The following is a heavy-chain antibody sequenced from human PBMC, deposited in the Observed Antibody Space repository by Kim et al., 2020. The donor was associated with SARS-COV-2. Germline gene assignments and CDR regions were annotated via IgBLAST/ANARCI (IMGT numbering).Heavy chain of an antibody. D-gene: IGHD5-12*01. CDR2: ISSSSSTI. CDR3: ARDQTGAIVATEFDY. J-gene: IGHJ4*02. V-gene: IGHV3-48*02. Sequence: GGSLRLSCAASGFTFSSYSMNWVRQAPGKGLEWVSYISSSSSTIYYADSVKGRFTISRDNAKNSLYLQMNSLRDEDTAVYYCARDQTGAIVATEFDYWGQGTLVTVSS. CDR1: GFTFSSYS.